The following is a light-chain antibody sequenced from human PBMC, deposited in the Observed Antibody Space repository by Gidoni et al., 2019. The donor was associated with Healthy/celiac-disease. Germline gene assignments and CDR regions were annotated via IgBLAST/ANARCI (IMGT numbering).Light chain of an antibody. CDR2: WAS. V-gene: IGKV4-1*01. CDR1: QSVLYSSNNKDY. CDR3: QQYYGT. J-gene: IGKJ1*01. Sequence: DIVMTQSPDSLAVSLGERATINCKSSQSVLYSSNNKDYLAWYQQKPGQPPKLLIYWASTRESGVPDRVSGSGSGTDFTLTISSLQAEDVAVYYCQQYYGTFGQXTKVEIK.